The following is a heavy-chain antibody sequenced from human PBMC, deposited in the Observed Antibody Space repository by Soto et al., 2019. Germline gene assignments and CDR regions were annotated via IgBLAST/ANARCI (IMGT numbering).Heavy chain of an antibody. V-gene: IGHV3-74*02. CDR3: ARGDCVGGTCYSLAGSFYYYMDV. CDR1: GFPSGTNW. D-gene: IGHD2-15*01. J-gene: IGHJ6*03. CDR2: INSDGSVP. Sequence: EVQLVESGGGLVQPGGSLRLSWPAPGFPSGTNWMYWVRQVPGRGWEGFSRINSDGSVPSYADSVKGRLTISRDNVKNTLYLQMDSLRAEDTAVYYCARGDCVGGTCYSLAGSFYYYMDVWGKGTTVTVFS.